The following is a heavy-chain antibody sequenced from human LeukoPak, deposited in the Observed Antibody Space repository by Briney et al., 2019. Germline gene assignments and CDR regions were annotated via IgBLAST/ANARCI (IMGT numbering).Heavy chain of an antibody. CDR2: IWYDGSNK. V-gene: IGHV3-33*08. CDR1: GFTFSSYA. J-gene: IGHJ4*02. Sequence: PGGSLRLACAASGFTFSSYAMHWVRQAPGKGLEWVAVIWYDGSNKYYADSVKGRFTISRDNSKNTLYLQMNSLRAEDTAVYYCARDTLDSSWYDYWGQGTLVTVSS. CDR3: ARDTLDSSWYDY. D-gene: IGHD6-13*01.